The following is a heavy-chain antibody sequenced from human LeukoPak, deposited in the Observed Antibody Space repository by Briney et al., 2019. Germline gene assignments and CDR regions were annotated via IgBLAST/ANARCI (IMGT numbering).Heavy chain of an antibody. CDR1: GGSISSSSYY. Sequence: SETLSLTCTVSGGSISSSSYYWGWIRQPPGKGLEWIGSIYYSGSTYYNPSLKSRVTISVDTSKNQFSLKLSSVTAADTAVYYCARHAKPYYDFWSDNWFDPWGQGTLVTVSS. CDR3: ARHAKPYYDFWSDNWFDP. D-gene: IGHD3-3*01. J-gene: IGHJ5*02. CDR2: IYYSGST. V-gene: IGHV4-39*01.